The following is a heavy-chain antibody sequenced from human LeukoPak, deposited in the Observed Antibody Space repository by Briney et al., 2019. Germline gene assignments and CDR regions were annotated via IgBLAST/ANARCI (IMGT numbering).Heavy chain of an antibody. J-gene: IGHJ4*02. CDR1: GFVFGDYA. Sequence: GRSLRLSCAASGFVFGDYAMHWVRQAPGKGLEWVSGISWNSVVKGYADSVKSRFTISRDNAKNSLYLQMNSLRAEDTALYYCARDLGYCTNGVCHTRFDYWGQGTLVAVSS. CDR3: ARDLGYCTNGVCHTRFDY. D-gene: IGHD2-8*01. V-gene: IGHV3-9*01. CDR2: ISWNSVVK.